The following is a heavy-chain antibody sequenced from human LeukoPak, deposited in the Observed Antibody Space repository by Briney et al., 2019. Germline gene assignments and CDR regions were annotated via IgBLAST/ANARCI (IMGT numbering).Heavy chain of an antibody. J-gene: IGHJ4*02. CDR2: IYYSGST. Sequence: SETLSLTCTVSGGSISSSSYYWGWIRQPPGTGLEWIGSIYYSGSTYYNPSLKSRVTISVDTSKNQFSLELSSVTAADTAVYYCARELHGSGSYLFDYWGQGTLVTVSS. CDR3: ARELHGSGSYLFDY. D-gene: IGHD3-10*01. V-gene: IGHV4-39*07. CDR1: GGSISSSSYY.